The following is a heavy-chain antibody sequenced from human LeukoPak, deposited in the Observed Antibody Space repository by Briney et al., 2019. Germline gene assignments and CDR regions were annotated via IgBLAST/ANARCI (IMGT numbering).Heavy chain of an antibody. CDR2: INPNHGDT. Sequence: ASVKVSCKASGYTFTGYYMHWVRQAPGQGLEWMGWINPNHGDTNYAQKFQDRVSMTRDTSISTVYMELRSLRSDDTAVYYCARGSPPRRNYDSSGYYSYYFDYWGQGTLVTVSS. J-gene: IGHJ4*02. CDR1: GYTFTGYY. D-gene: IGHD3-22*01. CDR3: ARGSPPRRNYDSSGYYSYYFDY. V-gene: IGHV1-2*02.